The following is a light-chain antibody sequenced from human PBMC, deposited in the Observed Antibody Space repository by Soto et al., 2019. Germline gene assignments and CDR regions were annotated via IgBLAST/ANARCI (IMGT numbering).Light chain of an antibody. Sequence: GDRVSITFRDSQDISSFLAWYQQKTGKAPKLLIYAASTLQSGVPSRFSGGGSGTDFTLTISSLQPEEFATYVCQQLNSYTLTLGKGTRRE. J-gene: IGKJ5*01. V-gene: IGKV1-9*01. CDR3: QQLNSYTLT. CDR1: QDISSF. CDR2: AAS.